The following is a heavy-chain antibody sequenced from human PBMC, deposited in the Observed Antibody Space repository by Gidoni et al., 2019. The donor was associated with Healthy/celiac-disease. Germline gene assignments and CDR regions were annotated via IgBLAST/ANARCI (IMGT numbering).Heavy chain of an antibody. CDR3: ARDRIGYSSGWYADY. J-gene: IGHJ4*02. Sequence: EVQLVESGGGLVKPGGSLRLSCAASGFTFSSYSMNWVRQAPGKGLELVSSISSSSSYIYYADSVKGRFTISRDNAKNSLYLQMNSLRAEDTAVYYCARDRIGYSSGWYADYWGQGTLVTVSS. D-gene: IGHD6-19*01. CDR2: ISSSSSYI. V-gene: IGHV3-21*01. CDR1: GFTFSSYS.